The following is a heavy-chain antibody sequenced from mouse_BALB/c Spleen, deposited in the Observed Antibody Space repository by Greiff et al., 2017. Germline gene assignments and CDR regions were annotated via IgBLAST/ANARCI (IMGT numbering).Heavy chain of an antibody. CDR3: AATVVGAMDY. J-gene: IGHJ4*01. CDR2: ISSGSSTI. D-gene: IGHD1-1*01. CDR1: GFTFSSFG. Sequence: EVKLVESGGGLVQPGGSRKLSCAASGFTFSSFGMHWVRQAPEKGLEWVAYISSGSSTIYYADTVKGRFTISRDNPKNTLFLQMTSLRSEDTAMYYCAATVVGAMDYWGQGTSVTVSS. V-gene: IGHV5-17*02.